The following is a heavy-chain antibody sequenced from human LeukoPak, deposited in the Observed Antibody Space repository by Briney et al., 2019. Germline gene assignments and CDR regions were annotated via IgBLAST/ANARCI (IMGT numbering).Heavy chain of an antibody. Sequence: GGSLRRSCAASGFTFNTYAMNWVRQAPGKGLEWVSGITGNGDTIYYVDSVKGRFTISRDNSKNTLYLHMNSLRAEDTAAYYCARRGYYFESGAYYYFDYWGQGTLVTVSS. V-gene: IGHV3-23*01. J-gene: IGHJ4*02. CDR1: GFTFNTYA. D-gene: IGHD3-22*01. CDR3: ARRGYYFESGAYYYFDY. CDR2: ITGNGDTI.